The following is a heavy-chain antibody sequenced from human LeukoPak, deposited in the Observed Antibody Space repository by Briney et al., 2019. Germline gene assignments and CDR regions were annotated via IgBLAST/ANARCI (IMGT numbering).Heavy chain of an antibody. CDR2: ISYDGSDK. J-gene: IGHJ4*02. CDR3: ARDTERWITIWDY. CDR1: GFTFNNHP. Sequence: AGGSLRLSCAASGFTFNNHPMHWVRQSPGKGLEWVAAISYDGSDKYYADSVKGRFTISRDNSKNTLYLQMNSLRAEDTAVYYCARDTERWITIWDYWGQGTLVTVSS. V-gene: IGHV3-30-3*01. D-gene: IGHD3-3*01.